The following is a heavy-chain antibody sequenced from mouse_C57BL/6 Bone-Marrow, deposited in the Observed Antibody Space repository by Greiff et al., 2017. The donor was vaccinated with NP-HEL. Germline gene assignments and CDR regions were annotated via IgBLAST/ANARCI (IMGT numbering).Heavy chain of an antibody. D-gene: IGHD5-2*01. CDR1: GFNIKDDY. CDR2: IDPENGDT. J-gene: IGHJ2*01. Sequence: VQLQQSGAELVRPGASVKLSCTASGFNIKDDYMHWVKQRPEQGLEWIGWIDPENGDTEYASKFQGKATITADTSSNTAYLQLSSLTSEDTAVYYCTTGDEYPYYFDYWGQGTTLTVSS. CDR3: TTGDEYPYYFDY. V-gene: IGHV14-4*01.